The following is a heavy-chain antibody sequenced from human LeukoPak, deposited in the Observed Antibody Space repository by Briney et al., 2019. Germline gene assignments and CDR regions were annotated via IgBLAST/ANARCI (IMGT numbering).Heavy chain of an antibody. CDR3: ARDARPNSGSYGGGYYFDY. J-gene: IGHJ4*02. D-gene: IGHD1-26*01. CDR1: GYTFTSYY. Sequence: ASVKVSCKASGYTFTSYYMHWVRQAPGQGLEWMGIINPSGGSTSYAQKFQGRVTMTRDTSTSTVYMELSSLRSEDTAVYYCARDARPNSGSYGGGYYFDYWGQGTLVTVSS. V-gene: IGHV1-46*01. CDR2: INPSGGST.